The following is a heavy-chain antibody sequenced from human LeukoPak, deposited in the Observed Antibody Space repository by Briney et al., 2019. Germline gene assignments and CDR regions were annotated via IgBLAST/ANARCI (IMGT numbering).Heavy chain of an antibody. D-gene: IGHD3-10*01. J-gene: IGHJ6*02. Sequence: ASVRVSSTASGYTFTAYYIHWVRQAPGQGREWRGWINPNSGGTNFAQKFQGRVTMTRDTSISTAYMELSRLRSDDTAVYYCARTPVGTMVRGGLYYYGMDVWGQGTTVTVSS. CDR3: ARTPVGTMVRGGLYYYGMDV. CDR1: GYTFTAYY. V-gene: IGHV1-2*02. CDR2: INPNSGGT.